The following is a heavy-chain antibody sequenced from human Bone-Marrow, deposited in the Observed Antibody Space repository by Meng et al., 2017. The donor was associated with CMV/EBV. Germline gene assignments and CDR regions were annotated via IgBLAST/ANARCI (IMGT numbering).Heavy chain of an antibody. Sequence: TFTSYGNSWVRQAPGQGLEWMGWISAYNGNTNYAQKLQGRVTMTTDTSTSTAYMELRSLRSDDTAVYYCARDRRNYYDSSGYYLPLDYWGQGTLVTVSS. J-gene: IGHJ4*02. CDR3: ARDRRNYYDSSGYYLPLDY. D-gene: IGHD3-22*01. CDR2: ISAYNGNT. V-gene: IGHV1-18*01. CDR1: TFTSYG.